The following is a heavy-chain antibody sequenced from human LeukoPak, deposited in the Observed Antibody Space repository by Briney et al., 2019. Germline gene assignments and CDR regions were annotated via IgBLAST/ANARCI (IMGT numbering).Heavy chain of an antibody. D-gene: IGHD1-26*01. J-gene: IGHJ4*02. V-gene: IGHV3-9*01. CDR2: ISWNSGSI. Sequence: PGGSLRLSCAASGFTFDDYAIHWVRHAAGKGLEWVSGISWNSGSIGYADSVKGRFTISRDNAKNSLYLQMNSLRAEDTALYYCAKALPGSYLEGLDYWGQGTLVTVSS. CDR1: GFTFDDYA. CDR3: AKALPGSYLEGLDY.